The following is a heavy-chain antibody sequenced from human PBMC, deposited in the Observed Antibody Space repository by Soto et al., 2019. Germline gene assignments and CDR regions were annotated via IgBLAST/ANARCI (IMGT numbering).Heavy chain of an antibody. D-gene: IGHD4-4*01. Sequence: QVQLQESGPGLVKPSETLSLTCTVSGGSISSYYWSWIRQPPGKGLEWIGYIYYSGSTNYNPSLMSRVTISVDTSKNQFSLKLSSVTAADTAVYYCARRSKPYYYYYYMDVWCKGTTVTVSS. V-gene: IGHV4-59*01. CDR3: ARRSKPYYYYYYMDV. J-gene: IGHJ6*03. CDR1: GGSISSYY. CDR2: IYYSGST.